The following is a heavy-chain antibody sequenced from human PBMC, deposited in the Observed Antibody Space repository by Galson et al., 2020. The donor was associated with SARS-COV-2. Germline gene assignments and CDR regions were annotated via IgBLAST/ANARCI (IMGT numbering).Heavy chain of an antibody. CDR1: GLTFSSYA. CDR2: ISSSGGST. V-gene: IGHV3-23*01. J-gene: IGHJ4*02. CDR3: AKGTYDILTGLDY. Sequence: GESLKISCAASGLTFSSYAMSWVRQAPGKGLEWVSGISSSGGSTYYADSVKGRFTISRDNSKNTVYVQMNSLRAEDTAVYYCAKGTYDILTGLDYWGQGTLVTVSS. D-gene: IGHD3-9*01.